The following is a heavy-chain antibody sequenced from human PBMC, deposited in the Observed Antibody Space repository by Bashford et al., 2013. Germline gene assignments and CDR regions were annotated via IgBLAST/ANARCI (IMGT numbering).Heavy chain of an antibody. Sequence: ASVKVSCKASGYTFTGYYMHWVRQAPGQGLEWMGRINPNSGGTNYAQKFQGRVTMTRDTSISTAYMELSRLRSDDTAVYYCARVRFVSWRKGYYFDYWGQGTLVTVSS. D-gene: IGHD3-10*01. CDR3: ARVRFVSWRKGYYFDY. CDR2: INPNSGGT. J-gene: IGHJ4*02. CDR1: GYTFTGYY. V-gene: IGHV1-2*06.